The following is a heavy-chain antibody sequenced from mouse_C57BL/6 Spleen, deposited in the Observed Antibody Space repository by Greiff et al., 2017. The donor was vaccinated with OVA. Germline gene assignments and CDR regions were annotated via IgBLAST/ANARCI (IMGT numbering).Heavy chain of an antibody. J-gene: IGHJ3*01. D-gene: IGHD3-1*01. Sequence: QVQLQQPGAELVMPGASVKLSCKASGYTFTSYWMHWVKQRPGQGLEWIGEIDPSDSYTNYNQKFKGKSTVTVDKSSSTAYMQLSSLTSEDSAVYYCARSGTRAWFAYWGQGTLVTVSA. CDR2: IDPSDSYT. V-gene: IGHV1-69*01. CDR1: GYTFTSYW. CDR3: ARSGTRAWFAY.